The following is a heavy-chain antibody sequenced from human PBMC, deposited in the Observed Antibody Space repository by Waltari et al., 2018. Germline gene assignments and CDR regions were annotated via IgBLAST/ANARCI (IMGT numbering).Heavy chain of an antibody. V-gene: IGHV3-15*01. CDR3: TPHYYDSQGFDY. CDR1: GFTFSNAW. Sequence: EVQLVESGGGLVKPGGSLRLSCAASGFTFSNAWMSWVRQAPGKGWELVGRIKSKTDGGTTDYAAPVKGRFTISRDDSKNTLYLQMNSLKTEDTAVYYCTPHYYDSQGFDYWGQGTLVTVSS. J-gene: IGHJ4*02. D-gene: IGHD3-22*01. CDR2: IKSKTDGGTT.